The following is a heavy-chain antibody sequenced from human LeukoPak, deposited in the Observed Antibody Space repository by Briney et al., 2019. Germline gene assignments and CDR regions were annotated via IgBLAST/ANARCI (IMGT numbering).Heavy chain of an antibody. Sequence: QSGGSLRPSCAASGFTFSSYGMHWVRQAPGKGLEWVAGISYDGSNKYYADFVKGRFTISRDNSKNTLYLQMNSLRAEDTAVYYCARDLRYYDSSAEGSWGQGTMVTVSS. CDR3: ARDLRYYDSSAEGS. CDR2: ISYDGSNK. CDR1: GFTFSSYG. D-gene: IGHD3-22*01. V-gene: IGHV3-30*03. J-gene: IGHJ3*01.